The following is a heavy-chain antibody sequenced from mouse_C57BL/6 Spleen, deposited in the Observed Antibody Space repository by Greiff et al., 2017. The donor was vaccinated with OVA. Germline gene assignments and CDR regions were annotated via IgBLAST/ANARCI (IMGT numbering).Heavy chain of an antibody. CDR2: IFPGGGYT. D-gene: IGHD2-2*01. V-gene: IGHV1-63*01. Sequence: VQLQQSGAELVRPGTSVKMSCKASGYTFTNYWIGWAKQRPGHGLEWIGDIFPGGGYTNYNEKFKDKATLTADKSASTAYMQFSSLTSEDSAIYYCARWEVTHYFDYWGQGTTLTVSS. CDR1: GYTFTNYW. J-gene: IGHJ2*01. CDR3: ARWEVTHYFDY.